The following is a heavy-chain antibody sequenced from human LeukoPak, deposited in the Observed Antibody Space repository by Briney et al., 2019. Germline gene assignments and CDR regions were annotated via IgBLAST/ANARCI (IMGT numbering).Heavy chain of an antibody. Sequence: GASVKVSCKTSGYTLTTYGISWVRQAPGQGLEWMGWISIYNGNTSYAQKLQGRVTMTRDTSISTAYMELSRLRSDDTAVYYCARLRDCSGGSCYLIDYWGQGTLVTVSS. D-gene: IGHD2-15*01. V-gene: IGHV1-18*01. CDR1: GYTLTTYG. CDR2: ISIYNGNT. J-gene: IGHJ4*02. CDR3: ARLRDCSGGSCYLIDY.